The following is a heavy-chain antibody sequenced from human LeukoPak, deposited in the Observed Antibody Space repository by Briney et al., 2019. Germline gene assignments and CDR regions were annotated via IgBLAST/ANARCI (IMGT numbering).Heavy chain of an antibody. Sequence: PGGSLILSCAASGFTFSSYAMSWVRQAPGKGLEWVSAISGSGGSTYYADSVKGRFTISRDNSKNTLYLQMNSLRAEDTAVYYCAKDPRGAVAGTPFDYWGQGTLVTVSS. CDR3: AKDPRGAVAGTPFDY. CDR1: GFTFSSYA. V-gene: IGHV3-23*01. J-gene: IGHJ4*02. CDR2: ISGSGGST. D-gene: IGHD6-19*01.